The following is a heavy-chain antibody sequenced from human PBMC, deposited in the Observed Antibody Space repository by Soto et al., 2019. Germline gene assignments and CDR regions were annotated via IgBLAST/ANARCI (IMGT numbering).Heavy chain of an antibody. CDR3: PADGSIAAYYYCMDV. V-gene: IGHV1-58*01. Sequence: SVKVSCKASGFTFTSSAVQWVRQARGQRLEWIGWIVVGSGNTNYAQKFQERVTITRDMSTSTSYMELSSLRSEDTAVYYCPADGSIAAYYYCMDVWGQGTTVTVSS. CDR2: IVVGSGNT. D-gene: IGHD6-13*01. J-gene: IGHJ6*02. CDR1: GFTFTSSA.